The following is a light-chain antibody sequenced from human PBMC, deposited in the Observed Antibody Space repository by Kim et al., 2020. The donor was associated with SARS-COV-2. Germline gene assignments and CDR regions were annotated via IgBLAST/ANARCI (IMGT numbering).Light chain of an antibody. CDR1: SDVGGYNY. Sequence: SPGKSITISCTGSDVGGYNYVSWYQQYPGKAPQLMIFDVSNRPSGVSDRFSGSRSGNTASLTISRLQAEDEADYYCSSYTSRATLLFGGGTQLTVL. J-gene: IGLJ2*01. CDR2: DVS. V-gene: IGLV2-14*03. CDR3: SSYTSRATLL.